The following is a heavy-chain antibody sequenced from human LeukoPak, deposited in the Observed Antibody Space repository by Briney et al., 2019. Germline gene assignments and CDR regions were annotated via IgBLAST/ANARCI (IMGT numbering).Heavy chain of an antibody. V-gene: IGHV3-15*01. CDR3: TTSLTSGAYIDY. CDR2: IKSKTDGGTT. J-gene: IGHJ4*02. Sequence: PGGSLRLSCAASGFTFSSYEMNWVRQAPGKGLEWVGRIKSKTDGGTTDYAAPVKGRFTISRDDSKNALYLQMNSLKIEDTAVYYCTTSLTSGAYIDYWGQGTLVTVSS. CDR1: GFTFSSYE. D-gene: IGHD2-15*01.